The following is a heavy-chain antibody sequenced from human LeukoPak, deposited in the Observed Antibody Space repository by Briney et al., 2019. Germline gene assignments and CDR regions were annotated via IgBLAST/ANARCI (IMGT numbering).Heavy chain of an antibody. CDR2: ISWNSGSI. V-gene: IGHV3-9*01. Sequence: GGSLRLSCAASGFTFDDYAMHWVRQAPGKGLEWVSGISWNSGSIGYADSVKGRFTISRDNAKNSLYLQMNSLRAEDTALYCCAKDTLDWGQGTLVTVSS. J-gene: IGHJ4*02. CDR1: GFTFDDYA. CDR3: AKDTLD.